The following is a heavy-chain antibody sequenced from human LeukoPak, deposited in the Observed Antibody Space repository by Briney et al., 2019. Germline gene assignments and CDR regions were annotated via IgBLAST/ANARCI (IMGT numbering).Heavy chain of an antibody. D-gene: IGHD6-25*01. CDR1: GGSVSSTNW. Sequence: ETLSLTCGVSGGSVSSTNWWTWIRQPPGKGLEWIGEVHLDGRTNFNPSLKSRLTMSVDLSENHVSLKLTSVTAADTAVYYCAREGGFYRPLDYSGQGTLVTVSS. V-gene: IGHV4-4*02. CDR2: VHLDGRT. CDR3: AREGGFYRPLDY. J-gene: IGHJ4*02.